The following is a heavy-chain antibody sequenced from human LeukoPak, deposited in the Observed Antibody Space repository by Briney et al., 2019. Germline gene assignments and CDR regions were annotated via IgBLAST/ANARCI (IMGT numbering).Heavy chain of an antibody. CDR3: ARDLGWGAVAGTGYFDY. V-gene: IGHV3-23*01. CDR1: GFTFSTYA. CDR2: ISGSDDGT. Sequence: GGSLRLSCAASGFTFSTYAMSWVRQIPGKGLEWVSAISGSDDGTYYADSVKGRFTISRDSSKNTLYLQMNSLRAEDTAVYYCARDLGWGAVAGTGYFDYWGQGTLVTVSS. D-gene: IGHD6-19*01. J-gene: IGHJ4*02.